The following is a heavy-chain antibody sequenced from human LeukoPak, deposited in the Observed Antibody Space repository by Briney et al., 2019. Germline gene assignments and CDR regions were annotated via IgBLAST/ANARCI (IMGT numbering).Heavy chain of an antibody. CDR1: GGSISSYY. D-gene: IGHD6-6*01. J-gene: IGHJ4*02. CDR2: IYYSGST. CDR3: ARLVAARYYFDY. Sequence: SETLSLTCTVSGGSISSYYWSWIRQPPGKGLEWIGYIYYSGSTNYNPSLKSRVTISVDTSKNQFSLKLSSVTAADTAVYYCARLVAARYYFDYWGQGTLVTVSS. V-gene: IGHV4-59*08.